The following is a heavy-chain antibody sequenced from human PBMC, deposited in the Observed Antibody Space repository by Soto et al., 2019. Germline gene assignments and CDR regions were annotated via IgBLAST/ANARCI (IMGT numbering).Heavy chain of an antibody. CDR2: IYYSGST. J-gene: IGHJ4*02. V-gene: IGHV4-59*08. D-gene: IGHD3-22*01. Sequence: SETLSLTCTVSGGSISSYYWSWIRQPPGKGLEWIGYIYYSGSTNYNPSLKSRVTISVDTSKNQFSLKLSSVTAADTAVYYCARPGGSSGYYPFDYWGKGTLVTVS. CDR1: GGSISSYY. CDR3: ARPGGSSGYYPFDY.